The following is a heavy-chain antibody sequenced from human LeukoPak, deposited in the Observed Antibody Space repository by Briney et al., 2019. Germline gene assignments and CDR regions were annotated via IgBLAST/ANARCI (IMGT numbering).Heavy chain of an antibody. CDR3: ARTASSGTYGVGYFDY. CDR1: GDSISSSPYY. Sequence: SETLSLTCTVSGDSISSSPYYWGWVRQPPGKGLEWIGSIYYIGSTHYNPSLKRRVTISVDTSKNQFSLKLSSVTAADTAVYYCARTASSGTYGVGYFDYWGQGTLVTVSS. D-gene: IGHD3-22*01. J-gene: IGHJ4*02. V-gene: IGHV4-39*07. CDR2: IYYIGST.